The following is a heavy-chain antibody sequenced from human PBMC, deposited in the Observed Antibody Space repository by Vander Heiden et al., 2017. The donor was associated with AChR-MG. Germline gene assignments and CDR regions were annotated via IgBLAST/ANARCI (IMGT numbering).Heavy chain of an antibody. Sequence: EVQLLESGGGLVQPGGSLRLSCAASGFTFSSYAMSWVRQAPGKGLEWVSAISGSGGSTYYANSVKGRFTISRDNSKNTLYLQMNSLRAEDTAVYYCAKDSQSKSTVTTGGGFDYWGQGTLVTVSS. V-gene: IGHV3-23*01. D-gene: IGHD4-17*01. CDR2: ISGSGGST. CDR1: GFTFSSYA. CDR3: AKDSQSKSTVTTGGGFDY. J-gene: IGHJ4*02.